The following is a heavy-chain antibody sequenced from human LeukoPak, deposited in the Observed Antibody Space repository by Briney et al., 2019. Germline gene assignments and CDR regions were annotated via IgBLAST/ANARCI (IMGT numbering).Heavy chain of an antibody. J-gene: IGHJ4*02. CDR1: GFSFRHYG. Sequence: GGSLRLSCAASGFSFRHYGMHWVRQAPGKGLEWVAFINYDGSNKYYADSVKGRFTISRDNSKNTLYLQMNSLRAEDTAVYYCAKDISGGDCPDYWGQGTLVTVSS. CDR3: AKDISGGDCPDY. V-gene: IGHV3-30*02. CDR2: INYDGSNK. D-gene: IGHD2-21*02.